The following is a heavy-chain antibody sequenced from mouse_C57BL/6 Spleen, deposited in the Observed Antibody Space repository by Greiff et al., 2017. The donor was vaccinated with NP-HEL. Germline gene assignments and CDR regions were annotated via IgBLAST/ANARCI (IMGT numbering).Heavy chain of an antibody. CDR3: ARDSSGYVYAMDY. D-gene: IGHD3-2*02. Sequence: VQLQQSGPELVKPGDSVKISCKASGYSFTGYFMNWVMQSHGKSLEWIGRINPYNGDTFYNQKFKGKATLTVDKSSSTDHMELRSLTSEDSAVYYCARDSSGYVYAMDYWGQGTSVTVSS. CDR2: INPYNGDT. J-gene: IGHJ4*01. CDR1: GYSFTGYF. V-gene: IGHV1-20*01.